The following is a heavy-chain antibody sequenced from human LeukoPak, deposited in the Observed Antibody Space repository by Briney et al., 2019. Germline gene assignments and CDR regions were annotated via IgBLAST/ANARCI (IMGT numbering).Heavy chain of an antibody. Sequence: ASVKVSCKASGYSFSSYAISWVRQAPGQGLEWMGWISPYNGNVKSAQELQGRVTMTTDTSTSTAYMELRNLTSADTAVYFCARGRARLRFLEWLSPYNWFDPWGQGTLVTVSS. CDR1: GYSFSSYA. CDR2: ISPYNGNV. D-gene: IGHD3-3*01. V-gene: IGHV1-18*01. CDR3: ARGRARLRFLEWLSPYNWFDP. J-gene: IGHJ5*02.